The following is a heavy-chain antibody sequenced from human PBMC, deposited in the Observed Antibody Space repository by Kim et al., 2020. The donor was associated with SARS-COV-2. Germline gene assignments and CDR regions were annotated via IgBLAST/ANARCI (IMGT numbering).Heavy chain of an antibody. Sequence: GGSLRLSCTASGFTFSDYRMNWIRQAPGKGLEWVSSISSNGNNIYYADSVKGRFTISRDNAKNSVFLQMNSLRAEDTAVYYCARDERASVWGSWGQGTLVSVSS. D-gene: IGHD3-16*01. CDR3: ARDERASVWGS. J-gene: IGHJ5*02. CDR1: GFTFSDYR. V-gene: IGHV3-21*04. CDR2: ISSNGNNI.